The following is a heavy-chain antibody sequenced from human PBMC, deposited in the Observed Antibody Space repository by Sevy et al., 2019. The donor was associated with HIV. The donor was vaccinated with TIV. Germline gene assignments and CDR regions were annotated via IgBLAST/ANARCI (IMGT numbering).Heavy chain of an antibody. Sequence: GGCLRLSCKPSGFTFTSYAMSWVHQAPGKGLEWVSTIYGSGGATYYADSVKGRFTISRDNSKNTLYLQMNSLRIEDTAVYYCAGGRYDSRGSFDAFDIWGHGTMVTVSS. J-gene: IGHJ3*02. D-gene: IGHD3-22*01. CDR2: IYGSGGAT. CDR1: GFTFTSYA. V-gene: IGHV3-23*01. CDR3: AGGRYDSRGSFDAFDI.